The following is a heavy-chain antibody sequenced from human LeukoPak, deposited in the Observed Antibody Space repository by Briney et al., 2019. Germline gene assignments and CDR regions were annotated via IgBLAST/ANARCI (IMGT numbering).Heavy chain of an antibody. Sequence: QPGGSLRLSCAASGFTFSSYAMSWVRQAPGKGLEWVSAISGSGGSTYYADSVKGRFTISRDNSKNTLYLQTNSLRAEDTAVYYCAKGDFWSGYYPMHFDYWGQGTLVTVSS. CDR1: GFTFSSYA. D-gene: IGHD3-3*01. CDR3: AKGDFWSGYYPMHFDY. CDR2: ISGSGGST. J-gene: IGHJ4*02. V-gene: IGHV3-23*01.